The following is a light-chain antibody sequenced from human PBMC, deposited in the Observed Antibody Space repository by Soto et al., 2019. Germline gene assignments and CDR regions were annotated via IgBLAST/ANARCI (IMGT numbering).Light chain of an antibody. CDR3: SSYTSSSTHYV. CDR2: EVS. J-gene: IGLJ1*01. Sequence: QSALTQPASVSGSPGQSITISCTGISSDVGGYNYVSWYQQHPGKAPKLMIYEVSNRPSGVSNRFSGSKSGNTASLTISGLQAEDEADYYCSSYTSSSTHYVFGTGSKVTV. V-gene: IGLV2-14*01. CDR1: SSDVGGYNY.